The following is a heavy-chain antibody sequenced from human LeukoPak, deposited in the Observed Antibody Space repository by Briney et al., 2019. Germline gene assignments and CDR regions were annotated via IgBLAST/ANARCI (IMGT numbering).Heavy chain of an antibody. D-gene: IGHD4/OR15-4a*01. CDR3: ATARLRDYAAFDI. J-gene: IGHJ3*02. CDR2: FDPEDGET. V-gene: IGHV1-24*01. Sequence: AAVKVSCKVSGYTLTELSMHWVRQAPGKGLEWVGGFDPEDGETIYAQKFQGRVTMTEDTSTDTAYMELSSLRSEDTAVYYCATARLRDYAAFDIWGQGTMVIVSS. CDR1: GYTLTELS.